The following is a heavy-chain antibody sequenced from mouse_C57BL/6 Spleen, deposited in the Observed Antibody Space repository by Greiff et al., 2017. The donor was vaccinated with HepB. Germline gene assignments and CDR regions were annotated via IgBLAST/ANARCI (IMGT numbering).Heavy chain of an antibody. Sequence: VKLVESGPGLVQPSQSLSITCTASGFSLTSYGVHWVRQSPGKGLEWLGVIWSGGSTDYNAAFISRLSISKDNSKSQVFCKMNRLQADDTAIYYCARTDGSSGYFDYWGQGTTLTVSS. CDR1: GFSLTSYG. D-gene: IGHD3-2*02. CDR3: ARTDGSSGYFDY. J-gene: IGHJ2*01. CDR2: IWSGGST. V-gene: IGHV2-2*01.